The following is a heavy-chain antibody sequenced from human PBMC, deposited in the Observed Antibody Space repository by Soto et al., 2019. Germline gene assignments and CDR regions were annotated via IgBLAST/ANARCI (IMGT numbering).Heavy chain of an antibody. CDR1: GYTFTSYH. CDR3: ARDTPPTDC. J-gene: IGHJ4*02. CDR2: ISAYNTNT. V-gene: IGHV1-18*01. Sequence: QVQLVQSGAEVKKPGASVKVSCKTSGYTFTSYHISWVRQAPGQGLEWMGWISAYNTNTNYAQKFQGRVTMTTDTLTSTAYMELRSLGSDDTAVYYCARDTPPTDCWGQGTLVTVSS.